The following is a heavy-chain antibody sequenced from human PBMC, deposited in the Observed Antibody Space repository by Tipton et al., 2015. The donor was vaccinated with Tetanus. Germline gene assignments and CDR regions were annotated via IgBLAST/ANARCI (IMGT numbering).Heavy chain of an antibody. CDR1: GFTFKNYA. CDR3: ARRGCRGGSCFISPSYGMDV. J-gene: IGHJ6*02. CDR2: ITTSGGRT. V-gene: IGHV3-23*01. Sequence: SLRLSCAASGFTFKNYAMSWVRQGPSKGLEWISSITTSGGRTYYAESVEGRFTIGRDNSKNTLYLQIDSLRAEDPAIYYCARRGCRGGSCFISPSYGMDVWGQGTTVAVSS. D-gene: IGHD2-15*01.